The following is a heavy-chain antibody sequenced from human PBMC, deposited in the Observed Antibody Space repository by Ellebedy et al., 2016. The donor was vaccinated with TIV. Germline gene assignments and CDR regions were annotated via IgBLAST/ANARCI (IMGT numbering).Heavy chain of an antibody. CDR1: GFTFRTHA. J-gene: IGHJ4*02. CDR3: AKDFVGGATPYYFDH. V-gene: IGHV3-23*01. Sequence: GGSLRLSCAASGFTFRTHAMNWARQAPGKGLEWVSGISDRGDRTYYGDSVDGRFTISRDNSKHTVHLQMNTLRADDTAIYYCAKDFVGGATPYYFDHWGQGILVTVSS. D-gene: IGHD4/OR15-4a*01. CDR2: ISDRGDRT.